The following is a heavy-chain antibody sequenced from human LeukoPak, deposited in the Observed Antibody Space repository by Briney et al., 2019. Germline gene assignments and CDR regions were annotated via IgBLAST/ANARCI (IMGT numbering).Heavy chain of an antibody. V-gene: IGHV3-23*01. CDR3: AKDFKCEL. J-gene: IGHJ4*02. CDR2: IGGGGDT. D-gene: IGHD4/OR15-4a*01. Sequence: GGPLRLSCAASGFTFSNYAMTWVRQAPGKGLEWVSVIGGGGDTKYADSVKGRFTISRDNSKNTLYLQMNSLRVEDTAVYYCAKDFKCELWGQGTTVTVSS. CDR1: GFTFSNYA.